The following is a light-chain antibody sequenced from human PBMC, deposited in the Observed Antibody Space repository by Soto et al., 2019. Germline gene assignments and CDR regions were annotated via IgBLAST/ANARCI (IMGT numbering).Light chain of an antibody. CDR3: QQYAASPIT. CDR1: QSVGNNF. CDR2: GAS. V-gene: IGKV3-20*01. Sequence: EIVLTQSPGTLSLSPGERATLTCRASQSVGNNFLAWYQRQPGQAPRLLIHGASSRATGIPDRFSGSGSGTDFALTISRLEPEDFAVFYCQQYAASPITFGGGTKVEIK. J-gene: IGKJ4*01.